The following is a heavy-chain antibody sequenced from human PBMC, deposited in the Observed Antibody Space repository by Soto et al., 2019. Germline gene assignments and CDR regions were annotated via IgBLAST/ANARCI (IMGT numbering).Heavy chain of an antibody. V-gene: IGHV3-7*04. Sequence: EVQLVESGGALVQPGGSLRLSCAGSGFTFSTSWMNWVRQAPGKGLEWVANINHDGSAKYYVDSVKGRFTISRDNAENSLYLQMNTLNFEDTARYFGAGGAGWVTDYWGQGTLVTVSS. J-gene: IGHJ4*02. D-gene: IGHD6-19*01. CDR1: GFTFSTSW. CDR2: INHDGSAK. CDR3: AGGAGWVTDY.